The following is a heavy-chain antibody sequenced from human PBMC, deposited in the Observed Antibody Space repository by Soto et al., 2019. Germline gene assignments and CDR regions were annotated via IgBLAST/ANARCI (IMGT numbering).Heavy chain of an antibody. CDR2: IYYSGST. CDR1: GGSISSGDYY. CDR3: ARRIDYSNYFDY. J-gene: IGHJ4*02. Sequence: SETLSLTCTVSGGSISSGDYYWSWIRQPPGKGLEWIGYIYYSGSTYYNPSLKSRVTISVDTSKNQFSLKLSSVTAADTAVYYCARRIDYSNYFDYWGQGTLVTVSS. V-gene: IGHV4-30-4*01. D-gene: IGHD4-4*01.